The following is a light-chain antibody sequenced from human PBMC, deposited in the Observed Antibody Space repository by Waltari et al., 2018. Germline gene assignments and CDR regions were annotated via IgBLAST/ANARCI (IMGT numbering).Light chain of an antibody. CDR2: RAS. V-gene: IGKV3-15*01. CDR3: HQYNKWPPNA. Sequence: ETLMTQSPATLSVSPGERVTLSCRASQSVTTNLAWYQQKPGQAPRLLIYRASTRATGVPARFRGSGSGTEFTLTINALQSEEFAVDYCHQYNKWPPNAFGQGTLLEIK. CDR1: QSVTTN. J-gene: IGKJ2*01.